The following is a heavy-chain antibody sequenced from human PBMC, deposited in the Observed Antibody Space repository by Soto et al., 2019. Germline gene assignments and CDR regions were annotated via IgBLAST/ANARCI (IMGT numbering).Heavy chain of an antibody. V-gene: IGHV5-10-1*01. CDR3: ARLAMATRRGYYGMDV. CDR1: GYSFTSYS. D-gene: IGHD5-12*01. Sequence: EVQLVQSGAEVKKPGESLSISCKGSGYSFTSYSISWVRQMPGKGLEWMGRIDPSDSYTNYSPSFQGHVTISADKSISTAYLQWSSLKAADTAMYYCARLAMATRRGYYGMDVWGQGTTVTVSS. J-gene: IGHJ6*02. CDR2: IDPSDSYT.